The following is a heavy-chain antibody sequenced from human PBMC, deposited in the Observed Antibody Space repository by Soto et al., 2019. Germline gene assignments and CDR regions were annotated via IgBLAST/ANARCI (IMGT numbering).Heavy chain of an antibody. J-gene: IGHJ3*02. Sequence: GESLKISCKGSGYSFTSYWIGWVRQMPGKGLEWMGIIYPGDSDTRYSPSFQGQVTVSADKSISTAYLQWSSLKASDTAMYYCARSPLTIAAADDAFDIWGQGTMVTVSS. V-gene: IGHV5-51*01. D-gene: IGHD6-13*01. CDR2: IYPGDSDT. CDR3: ARSPLTIAAADDAFDI. CDR1: GYSFTSYW.